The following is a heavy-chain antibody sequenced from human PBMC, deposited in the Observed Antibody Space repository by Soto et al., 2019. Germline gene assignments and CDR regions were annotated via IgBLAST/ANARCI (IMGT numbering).Heavy chain of an antibody. J-gene: IGHJ4*02. CDR3: TTQSITMIVVADFDY. CDR2: IRSKTDGGTT. Sequence: VQLVESGGGLVQPGGSLKLSCAASGFTFSGSAMHWVRQASGKGLEWVGRIRSKTDGGTTDYAAPVKGRFTISRDDSKNTLYLQMNSLKTEDTAVYYCTTQSITMIVVADFDYWGQGTLVTVSS. D-gene: IGHD3-22*01. CDR1: GFTFSGSA. V-gene: IGHV3-15*01.